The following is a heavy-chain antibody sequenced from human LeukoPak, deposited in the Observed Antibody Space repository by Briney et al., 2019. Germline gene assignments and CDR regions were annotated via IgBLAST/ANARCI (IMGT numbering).Heavy chain of an antibody. Sequence: GGSLRLSCATSGFTFSSYWMSWVRKAPGKGLEWVANIKQDGSEKYYVDSVKGRFTISRDNAKNSLYLQMNSLRVEDTAVYYCARDSDVPFDYWGQGTLVTVSS. D-gene: IGHD3-16*01. CDR1: GFTFSSYW. CDR3: ARDSDVPFDY. CDR2: IKQDGSEK. V-gene: IGHV3-7*01. J-gene: IGHJ4*02.